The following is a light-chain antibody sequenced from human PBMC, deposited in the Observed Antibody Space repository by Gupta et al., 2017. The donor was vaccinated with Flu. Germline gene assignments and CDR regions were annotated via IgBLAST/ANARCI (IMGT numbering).Light chain of an antibody. CDR3: GTWDNSLSAWV. CDR2: DNN. Sequence: QSVLTQPPSVSAAPGQKVTISCSGSSSNIGNNYVSWYQQLPGTAPKLLSYDNNKRPSDIPDRFAGSKSGTSATLGITGLQTGDEADYYCGTWDNSLSAWVFGGGTKLTVL. CDR1: SSNIGNNY. V-gene: IGLV1-51*01. J-gene: IGLJ3*02.